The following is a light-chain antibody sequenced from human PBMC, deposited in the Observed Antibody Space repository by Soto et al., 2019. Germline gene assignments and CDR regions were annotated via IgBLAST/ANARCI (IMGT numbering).Light chain of an antibody. CDR3: AAWDDSLNAPV. CDR1: SSNIGSTS. Sequence: QSVLTQPPSASGTPGQTVTISCSGRSSNIGSTSVNWYQQLPGTAPKLLLYTNDQRPSGVPDRFSGSKSGTSASLAISGLQSEDEADYYCAAWDDSLNAPVFGTGIKVTVL. CDR2: TND. V-gene: IGLV1-44*01. J-gene: IGLJ1*01.